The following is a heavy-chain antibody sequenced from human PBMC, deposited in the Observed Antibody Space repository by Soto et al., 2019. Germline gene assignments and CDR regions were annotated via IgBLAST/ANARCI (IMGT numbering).Heavy chain of an antibody. CDR1: GGSISSSSYY. D-gene: IGHD4-17*01. Sequence: QLQLQESGPGLVKPSETLSLTCTVSGGSISSSSYYWGWIRQPPGKGLEWIGSIYYSGSTYYNPSLKSRVTISVDTSKNQFSLKLSSVTAADTAVYYCASRDYGDYVFASRYFDYWGQGTLVTVSS. J-gene: IGHJ4*02. V-gene: IGHV4-39*01. CDR3: ASRDYGDYVFASRYFDY. CDR2: IYYSGST.